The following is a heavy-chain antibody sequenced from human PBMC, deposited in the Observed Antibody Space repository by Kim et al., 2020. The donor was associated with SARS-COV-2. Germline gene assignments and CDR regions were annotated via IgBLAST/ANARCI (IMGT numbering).Heavy chain of an antibody. Sequence: GGSLRLSCAASGFTFSSYSMNWVRQAPGKGLEWVSYISSSSSTIYYADSVKGRFTISRDNAKNSLYLQMNSLRAEDTAVYYCARDKWELSVYYYGMDVWGQGTTVTVSS. J-gene: IGHJ6*02. V-gene: IGHV3-48*04. CDR1: GFTFSSYS. CDR2: ISSSSSTI. CDR3: ARDKWELSVYYYGMDV. D-gene: IGHD3-16*02.